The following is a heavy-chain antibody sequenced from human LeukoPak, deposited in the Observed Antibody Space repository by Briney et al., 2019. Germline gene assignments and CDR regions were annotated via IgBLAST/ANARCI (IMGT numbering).Heavy chain of an antibody. CDR2: IKSDGSST. CDR3: ARTFAAAQIDY. CDR1: GFTFSGYW. V-gene: IGHV3-74*01. D-gene: IGHD2-15*01. Sequence: HPGGSLRLSCAASGFTFSGYWMHWVRQAPGKGLVWVSRIKSDGSSTTYADSVKGRFTISRDNAKNTLYLEMNSLRAEDTAVYYCARTFAAAQIDYWGQGTLVTVSS. J-gene: IGHJ4*02.